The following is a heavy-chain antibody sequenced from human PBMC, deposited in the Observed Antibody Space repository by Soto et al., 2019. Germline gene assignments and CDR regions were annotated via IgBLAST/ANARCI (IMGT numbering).Heavy chain of an antibody. CDR2: IYYSGST. CDR3: ARVVGELAHNWGNYYYYYMDV. J-gene: IGHJ6*03. Sequence: SETLSLTCTVSGGSISSYYWSWIRQPPGKGLEWIGYIYYSGSTNYNPSLKSRVTISVDTSKNQFSLKLSSVTAADTAVYYCARVVGELAHNWGNYYYYYMDVWGKGTTVTVSS. CDR1: GGSISSYY. D-gene: IGHD1-1*01. V-gene: IGHV4-59*01.